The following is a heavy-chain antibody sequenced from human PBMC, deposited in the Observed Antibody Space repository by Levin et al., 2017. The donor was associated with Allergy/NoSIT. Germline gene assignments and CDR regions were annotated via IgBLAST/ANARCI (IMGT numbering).Heavy chain of an antibody. D-gene: IGHD1-26*01. CDR2: IWYDGSNK. Sequence: GGSLRLSCAASGFTFSSYGMHWVRQAPGKGLEWVAVIWYDGSNKYYADSVKGRFTISRDNSKNTLYLQMNSLRAEDTAVYYCARVTKVGAGFDYWGQGTLVTVSS. J-gene: IGHJ4*02. CDR1: GFTFSSYG. V-gene: IGHV3-33*01. CDR3: ARVTKVGAGFDY.